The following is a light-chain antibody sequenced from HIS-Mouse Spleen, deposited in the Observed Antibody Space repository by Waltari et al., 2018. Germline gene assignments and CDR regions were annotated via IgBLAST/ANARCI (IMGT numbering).Light chain of an antibody. Sequence: SALTQPASVSGSPGQSITISCTGTSSDVGSYNRVPWYQQHPGKAPKLMIYEGSKRPSGVSNRFSGSKSGNTASLTISGLQAEDEADYYCCSYAGSSTWVFGGGTKLTVL. CDR3: CSYAGSSTWV. V-gene: IGLV2-23*01. J-gene: IGLJ3*02. CDR2: EGS. CDR1: SSDVGSYNR.